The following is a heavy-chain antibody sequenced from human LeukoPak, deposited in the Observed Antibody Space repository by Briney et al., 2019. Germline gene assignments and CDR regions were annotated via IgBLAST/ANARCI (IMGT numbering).Heavy chain of an antibody. CDR1: GFTFSSYE. D-gene: IGHD2-15*01. CDR3: ARTPGERCCSGGSSYFHYYYMDV. CDR2: ISSSSDYI. J-gene: IGHJ6*03. Sequence: PGGSLRLSCAASGFTFSSYEMNWVRQAPGKGLEWVSSISSSSDYIYYADSVKGRFSITRDNARNSLYLQMDSLRAEDTAVYYCARTPGERCCSGGSSYFHYYYMDVWGKGTMVTVSS. V-gene: IGHV3-21*01.